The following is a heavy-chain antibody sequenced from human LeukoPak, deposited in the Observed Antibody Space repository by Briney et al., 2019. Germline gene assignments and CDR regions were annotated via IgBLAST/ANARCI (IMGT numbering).Heavy chain of an antibody. CDR1: GFTFKNVW. CDR2: IKSKRDGGTV. J-gene: IGHJ4*02. CDR3: TXXGXRVGXDSSSYLPFDH. D-gene: IGHD3-22*01. Sequence: PGGSLRLSCAASGFTFKNVWMNWVRQAPGKGLEWVGRIKSKRDGGTVEYADRVKERFIISRDDSTHAQFLQMNSLKIEDTAMYFCTXXGXRVGXDSSSYLPFDHWGQGTLVTVSS. V-gene: IGHV3-15*07.